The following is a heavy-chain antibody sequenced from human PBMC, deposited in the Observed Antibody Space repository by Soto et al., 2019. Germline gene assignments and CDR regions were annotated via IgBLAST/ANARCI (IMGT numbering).Heavy chain of an antibody. J-gene: IGHJ6*03. D-gene: IGHD2-2*01. CDR3: AKGGGVDCSSTSCYALYYYYYYMDV. V-gene: IGHV3-23*01. CDR2: ISGSGGST. CDR1: GFTFSSYA. Sequence: EVQLLESGGGLVQPGGSLRLSCAASGFTFSSYAMSWVRQAPGKGLEWVSAISGSGGSTYYADSVKGRFTISRDNSKNTLYLQMNSLRAEDTAVYYCAKGGGVDCSSTSCYALYYYYYYMDVWGKGTTVTVSS.